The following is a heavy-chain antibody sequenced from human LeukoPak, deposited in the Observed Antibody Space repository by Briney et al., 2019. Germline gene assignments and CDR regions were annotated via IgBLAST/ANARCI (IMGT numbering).Heavy chain of an antibody. CDR1: GFTFSSYG. D-gene: IGHD1-26*01. J-gene: IGHJ4*02. V-gene: IGHV3-30*02. CDR2: TRYDGSNK. CDR3: ARDGSRELLWGYYFDY. Sequence: GGSLRLSCAASGFTFSSYGMYWVRQAPGKGLEWVAFTRYDGSNKYYADSVKGRFTISRDNAKNSLYLQMNSLRAEDTAVYYCARDGSRELLWGYYFDYWGQGTLVTVSS.